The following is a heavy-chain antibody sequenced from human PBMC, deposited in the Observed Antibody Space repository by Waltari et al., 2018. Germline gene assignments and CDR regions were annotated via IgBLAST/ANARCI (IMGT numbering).Heavy chain of an antibody. CDR1: GGSISSSSYS. J-gene: IGHJ2*01. CDR2: IYYSGGT. D-gene: IGHD5-18*01. V-gene: IGHV4-39*01. Sequence: QLQLQESGPGLVKPSETLSLTCTVSGGSISSSSYSWGWIRQPPGRGLEWIGSIYYSGGTYNDPSLKSRVTISVDTSKNQFSLKLSSVTAADTAVYYCARRHHTAMELHIDWYFDLWGRGTLVTVSS. CDR3: ARRHHTAMELHIDWYFDL.